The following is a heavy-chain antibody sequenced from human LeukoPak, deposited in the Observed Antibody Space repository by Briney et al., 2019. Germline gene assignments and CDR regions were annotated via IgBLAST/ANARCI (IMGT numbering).Heavy chain of an antibody. J-gene: IGHJ4*02. CDR2: IYSDNT. V-gene: IGHV3-53*01. Sequence: GGSLRLSCTVSGFTVSSNSMSWVRQAPGKGLEWVSFIYSDNTHYSDSVKGRFTISRDNAKNSLYLQMNSPRAEDTAVYYCARDGSDFFGFDYWGQGTLVTVSS. CDR1: GFTVSSNS. D-gene: IGHD3/OR15-3a*01. CDR3: ARDGSDFFGFDY.